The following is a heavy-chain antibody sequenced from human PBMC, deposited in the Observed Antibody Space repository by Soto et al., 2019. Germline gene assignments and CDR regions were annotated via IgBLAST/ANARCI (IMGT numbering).Heavy chain of an antibody. V-gene: IGHV4-4*07. CDR2: ITVHGIT. Sequence: QVQQLESGPGLVKPWDTLSLTCTVSGAYVSAFSWSWIRQTAGQGLEWIGRITVHGITQYTPSFRSRVTMSMDTSRNQFSLTLQSATAADTALYYCARESGENWTYEAHWGQGPLVTVSS. J-gene: IGHJ1*01. CDR3: ARESGENWTYEAH. CDR1: GAYVSAFS. D-gene: IGHD1-7*01.